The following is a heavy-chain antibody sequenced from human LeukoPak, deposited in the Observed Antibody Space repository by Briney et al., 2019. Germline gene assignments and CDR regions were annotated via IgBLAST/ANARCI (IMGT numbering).Heavy chain of an antibody. CDR1: GDSINSGGYY. CDR3: ARAGVTAIQVWYFDL. Sequence: SQTLSLTCNVSGDSINSGGYYWTWIRQYPGKGLEWIGFIYHSGRTNYNPSLKGRVTISIDTSRTQFSLKLDSVTAADTSVYYCARAGVTAIQVWYFDLWGRGTRVTVSS. CDR2: IYHSGRT. V-gene: IGHV4-31*03. J-gene: IGHJ2*01. D-gene: IGHD2-21*02.